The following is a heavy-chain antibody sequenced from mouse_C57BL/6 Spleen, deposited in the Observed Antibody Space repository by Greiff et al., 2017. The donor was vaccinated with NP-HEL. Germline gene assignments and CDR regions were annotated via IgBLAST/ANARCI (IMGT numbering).Heavy chain of an antibody. V-gene: IGHV1-39*01. J-gene: IGHJ3*01. CDR2: INPNYGTT. Sequence: VHVKQSGPELVKPGASVKISCKASGYSFTDYNMNWVKQSNGKSLEWIGVINPNYGTTSYNQKFKGKATLTVDQSSSTAYMQLNSLTSEDSAVYYCARMGDSSGYVAYWGQGTLVTVSA. D-gene: IGHD3-2*02. CDR1: GYSFTDYN. CDR3: ARMGDSSGYVAY.